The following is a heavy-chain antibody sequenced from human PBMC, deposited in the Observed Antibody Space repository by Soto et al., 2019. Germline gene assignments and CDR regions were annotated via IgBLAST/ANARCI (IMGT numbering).Heavy chain of an antibody. CDR2: ISSSGSTI. D-gene: IGHD2-8*01. J-gene: IGHJ4*02. CDR3: ARDLRMVYAIDFDY. CDR1: GCTFSSYS. V-gene: IGHV3-48*02. Sequence: PGGSLRLSCAASGCTFSSYSMNWVRQAPGKGLEWVSYISSSGSTIYYADSVKGRFTISRDNAKNSLYLQMNSLRDEDTAVYYCARDLRMVYAIDFDYWGQGTLVTVSS.